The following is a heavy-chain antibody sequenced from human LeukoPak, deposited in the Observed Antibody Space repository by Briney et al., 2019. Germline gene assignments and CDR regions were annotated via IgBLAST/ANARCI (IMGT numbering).Heavy chain of an antibody. CDR2: ISSSGSTI. D-gene: IGHD6-6*01. CDR1: GFTFSDYY. CDR3: ARDNRDYSRSSYFDY. J-gene: IGHJ4*02. Sequence: GGSLRLSCAASGFTFSDYYMSWIRQAPGKGLEWVSYISSSGSTIYYADSVKGRFTISRDNAKNSLYLQMNSLRAEDTAVYYCARDNRDYSRSSYFDYWGQGTLVTVSS. V-gene: IGHV3-11*04.